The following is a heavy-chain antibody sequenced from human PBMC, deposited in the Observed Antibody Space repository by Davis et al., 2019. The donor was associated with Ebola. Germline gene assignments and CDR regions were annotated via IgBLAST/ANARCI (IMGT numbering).Heavy chain of an antibody. Sequence: PGGSLRLSCAASGFTFSDYYMSWIRQAPGKGLEWVSAISGSGGSTYYADSVKGRFTISRDNSKNTLYLQMNSLRAEDTAVYYCARSGGYFDWLLGLDYYYGMDVWGQGTTVTVSS. CDR2: ISGSGGST. V-gene: IGHV3-23*01. CDR3: ARSGGYFDWLLGLDYYYGMDV. D-gene: IGHD3-9*01. J-gene: IGHJ6*02. CDR1: GFTFSDYY.